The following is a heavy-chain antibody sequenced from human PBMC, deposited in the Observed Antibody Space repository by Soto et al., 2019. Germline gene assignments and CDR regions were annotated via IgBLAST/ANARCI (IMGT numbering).Heavy chain of an antibody. CDR2: IWYDGSNK. V-gene: IGHV3-33*01. CDR3: ARGIFGVVIIPDGMDV. D-gene: IGHD3-3*01. CDR1: GFTFSSYG. Sequence: GGSLRLSCAASGFTFSSYGMHWVRQAPGKGLEWVAVIWYDGSNKYYADSVKGRFTISRDNSKNTLYLQMNSLRAEDTAVYYCARGIFGVVIIPDGMDVWGQGTTVTVSS. J-gene: IGHJ6*02.